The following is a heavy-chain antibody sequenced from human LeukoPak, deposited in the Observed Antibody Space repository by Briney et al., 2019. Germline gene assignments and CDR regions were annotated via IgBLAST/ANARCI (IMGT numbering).Heavy chain of an antibody. CDR3: ARLKDPYCGGDCYSPHYYYGMDV. J-gene: IGHJ6*02. CDR2: IYYSGST. Sequence: PSETLSLTCTVSGGSISSSSYYWGWIRQPPGKGLEWIGSIYYSGSTYYNPSLKSRVTISVDTSKNQFSLKLSFVTAADTAVYYCARLKDPYCGGDCYSPHYYYGMDVWGQGTTVTVSS. D-gene: IGHD2-21*02. CDR1: GGSISSSSYY. V-gene: IGHV4-39*01.